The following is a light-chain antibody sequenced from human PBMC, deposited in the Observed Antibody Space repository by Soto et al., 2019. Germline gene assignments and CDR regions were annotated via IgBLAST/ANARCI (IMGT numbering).Light chain of an antibody. CDR2: EVN. CDR1: SSDVGGYNH. CDR3: SSYTSSDTGV. Sequence: QSALTQPASVSGSPGQSIAISCTGTSSDVGGYNHVSWYQQYPGKAPKVKIYEVNNRPSGVSDRFSGSKSGNTASITISGLQPEDEADYYCSSYTSSDTGVFGGGTKLTVL. V-gene: IGLV2-14*01. J-gene: IGLJ3*02.